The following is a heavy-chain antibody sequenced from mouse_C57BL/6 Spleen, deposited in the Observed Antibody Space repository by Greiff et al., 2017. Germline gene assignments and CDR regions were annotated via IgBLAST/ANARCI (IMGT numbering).Heavy chain of an antibody. J-gene: IGHJ3*01. Sequence: EVQGVESGGDLVKPGGSLKLSCAASGFTFSSYGMSWVRQTPDKRLEWVATISSGGSYTSYPDSVKGRFTISRDNAKNTLYLQVSSLKSEDTAMYYCARHGSSYSFAYWGQGTLVTVSA. D-gene: IGHD1-1*01. CDR1: GFTFSSYG. V-gene: IGHV5-6*01. CDR2: ISSGGSYT. CDR3: ARHGSSYSFAY.